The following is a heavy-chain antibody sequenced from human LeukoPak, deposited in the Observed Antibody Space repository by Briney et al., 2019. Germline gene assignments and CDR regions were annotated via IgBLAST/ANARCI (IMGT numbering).Heavy chain of an antibody. CDR1: GGFNTHYY. CDR2: FYHSAST. J-gene: IGHJ4*02. Sequence: PSETLSLTCSVSGGFNTHYYWSWIRQPPGKGLEWIGYFYHSASTNYNPSLKSRVTISVDTSKNHFSLKLSSVTAADTAVYYCARGQWLPVFDFWGQGTLVTASS. D-gene: IGHD3-22*01. CDR3: ARGQWLPVFDF. V-gene: IGHV4-59*01.